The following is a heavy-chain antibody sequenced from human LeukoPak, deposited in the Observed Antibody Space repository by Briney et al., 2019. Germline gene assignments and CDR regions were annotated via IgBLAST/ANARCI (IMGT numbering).Heavy chain of an antibody. CDR3: ARVLGSSWYLRGAFDI. V-gene: IGHV3-64*04. D-gene: IGHD6-13*01. CDR1: GFILRSHA. CDR2: ISDNGGST. J-gene: IGHJ3*02. Sequence: PGGSLRFSCSASGFILRSHAMHWVRQAPGKGLEYVSRISDNGGSTYYADSVKGRFTISRDNAKNSLYLQMNSLRAEDTAVYYCARVLGSSWYLRGAFDIWGQGTIVRVSS.